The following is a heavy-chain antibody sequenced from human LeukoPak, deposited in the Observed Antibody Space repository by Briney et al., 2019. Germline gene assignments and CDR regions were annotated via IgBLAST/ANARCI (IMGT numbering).Heavy chain of an antibody. CDR2: INPTSGAT. D-gene: IGHD1/OR15-1a*01. CDR3: AREFRTTTWSFDAFDL. V-gene: IGHV1-2*02. CDR1: GYTFTDYY. J-gene: IGHJ3*01. Sequence: GASVKVSCKASGYTFTDYYMHWVRQAPGQGLDWVGWINPTSGATNYAQKFQGRVTMTRDTSNNTSYMELSRLRSDDTAVYYCAREFRTTTWSFDAFDLRGQGTMVTVSS.